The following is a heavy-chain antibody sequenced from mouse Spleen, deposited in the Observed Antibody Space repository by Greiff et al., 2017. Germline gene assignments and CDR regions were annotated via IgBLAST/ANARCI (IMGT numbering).Heavy chain of an antibody. V-gene: IGHV1-55*01. CDR2: IYPGSGST. Sequence: QVQLKQPGAELVKPGASVKMSCKASGYTFTSYWITWVKQRPGQGLEWIGDIYPGSGSTNYNEKFKSKATLTVDTSSSTAYMQLSSLTSEDSAVYYCARSDYYGSRGDYWGQGTTLTVSS. D-gene: IGHD1-1*01. J-gene: IGHJ2*01. CDR3: ARSDYYGSRGDY. CDR1: GYTFTSYW.